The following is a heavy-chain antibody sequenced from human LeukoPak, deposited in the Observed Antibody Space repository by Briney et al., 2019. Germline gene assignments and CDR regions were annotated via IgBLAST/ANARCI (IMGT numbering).Heavy chain of an antibody. V-gene: IGHV4-4*07. D-gene: IGHD3-3*01. CDR3: ARSSITIFGVVISPFGY. Sequence: TSETLPLTCTVSGGSISSYYWSWIRQPAGKGLEWIGHIYTSGSTNYNPSLKSRVTMSVDTSKNQFSLKLSSVTAADTAVYYCARSSITIFGVVISPFGYWGQGTLVTVSS. J-gene: IGHJ4*02. CDR1: GGSISSYY. CDR2: IYTSGST.